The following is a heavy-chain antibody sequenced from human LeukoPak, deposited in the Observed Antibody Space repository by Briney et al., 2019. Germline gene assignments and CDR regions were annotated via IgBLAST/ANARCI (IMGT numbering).Heavy chain of an antibody. CDR1: GVSIGGADYY. D-gene: IGHD3-16*01. V-gene: IGHV4-30-4*01. CDR3: AREEGHIGVSGSPYPPSYCDY. J-gene: IGHJ4*02. Sequence: PSETLSLTCTVSGVSIGGADYYWSWIRQPPGKGLEWIGYIYHSGTTYYNPSLKTRIIMSVDTSKNQFSLQLNSVTAADTAVYYCAREEGHIGVSGSPYPPSYCDYWGQGTLVTVSS. CDR2: IYHSGTT.